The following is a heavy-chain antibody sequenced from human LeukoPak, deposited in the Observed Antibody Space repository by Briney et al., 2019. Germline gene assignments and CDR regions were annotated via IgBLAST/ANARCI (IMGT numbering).Heavy chain of an antibody. D-gene: IGHD3-22*01. CDR3: ARGRYDTSGNSSPFDY. Sequence: PSETLSLTCTVSGVSISRYYWNWIRQPPGKGLEWIGYIYYSGSTNYNPSLKSRVTISVDTSKNQFSLRLSSVTAADTAVYYCARGRYDTSGNSSPFDYWGQGTLVTVSS. CDR1: GVSISRYY. V-gene: IGHV4-59*01. J-gene: IGHJ4*02. CDR2: IYYSGST.